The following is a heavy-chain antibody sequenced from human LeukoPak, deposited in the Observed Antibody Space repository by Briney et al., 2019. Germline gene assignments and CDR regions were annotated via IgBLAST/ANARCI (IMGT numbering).Heavy chain of an antibody. CDR1: GGTFSSYA. J-gene: IGHJ6*03. CDR3: ASTARPFFGLHAPNYYYYYMDV. D-gene: IGHD3/OR15-3a*01. V-gene: IGHV1-69*05. Sequence: ASVKVSCKASGGTFSSYAISWVRQAPGRGLEWMGGIIPIFGTANYAQKFQGRVTITTDESTSTAYMELSSLRSEDTAVYYRASTARPFFGLHAPNYYYYYMDVWGKGTTVTVSS. CDR2: IIPIFGTA.